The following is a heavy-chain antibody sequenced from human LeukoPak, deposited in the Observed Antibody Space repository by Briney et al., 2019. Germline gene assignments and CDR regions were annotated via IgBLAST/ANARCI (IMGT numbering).Heavy chain of an antibody. CDR2: ISAYNRNT. CDR1: GYTFTSYG. Sequence: ASVKVSCKASGYTFTSYGISWARQAPGQGLEWMGWISAYNRNTNYAQKLQGRVTMTTDTSTSTAYMELRSLRSDDTAVYYCARDAGTVTPGAYYYYYGMDVWGQGTTVTVSS. J-gene: IGHJ6*02. V-gene: IGHV1-18*01. D-gene: IGHD4-17*01. CDR3: ARDAGTVTPGAYYYYYGMDV.